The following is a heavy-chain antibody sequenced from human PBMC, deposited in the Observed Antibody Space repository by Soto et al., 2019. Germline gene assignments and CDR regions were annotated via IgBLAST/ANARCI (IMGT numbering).Heavy chain of an antibody. D-gene: IGHD3-10*01. Sequence: QVQLVQSGAEVKKPGSSVKVSCKASGGTFSSYAISWVRQAPGQGLEWMGGIIPIFGTANYAQKFQGRVTITADESTSTADMELSSLRSEDTAVYYCARGGYYGSGSVGALDVWGQGTTVTVSS. CDR2: IIPIFGTA. CDR1: GGTFSSYA. CDR3: ARGGYYGSGSVGALDV. J-gene: IGHJ6*02. V-gene: IGHV1-69*12.